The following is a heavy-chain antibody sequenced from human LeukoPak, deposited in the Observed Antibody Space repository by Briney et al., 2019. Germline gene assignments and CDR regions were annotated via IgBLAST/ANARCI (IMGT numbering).Heavy chain of an antibody. CDR3: ARDRPNYHESDGHYYNRDGDH. J-gene: IGHJ5*02. D-gene: IGHD1-14*01. CDR1: GFTFKIYA. CDR2: MCGSAGCT. V-gene: IGHV3-23*01. Sequence: GSLRLSCAASGFTFKIYAMSWVRLAPGKGLQWVASMCGSAGCTFYADSVEGRFTISRDNSKNTLYLQMNSLRAEDTAIYYCARDRPNYHESDGHYYNRDGDHWGQGTLVTVSS.